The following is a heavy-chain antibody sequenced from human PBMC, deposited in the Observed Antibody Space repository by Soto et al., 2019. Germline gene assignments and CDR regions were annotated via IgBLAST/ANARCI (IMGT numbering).Heavy chain of an antibody. Sequence: GGPLRLSCPDSGFTFSIYAMSWVRQAPGKGQEWVSAISGSRGSTYYADSVKGRFTISRDXSKNTLYLQMNSLRAEDTAVYYCAKDQANSYYGDYWGQGT. V-gene: IGHV3-23*01. CDR1: GFTFSIYA. CDR2: ISGSRGST. J-gene: IGHJ4*02. D-gene: IGHD3-10*01. CDR3: AKDQANSYYGDY.